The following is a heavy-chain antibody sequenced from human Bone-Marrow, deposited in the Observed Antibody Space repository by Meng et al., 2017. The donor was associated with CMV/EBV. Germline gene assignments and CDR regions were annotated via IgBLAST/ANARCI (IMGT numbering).Heavy chain of an antibody. CDR3: ARALRSSGPS. CDR1: GFTFSSYS. D-gene: IGHD6-19*01. J-gene: IGHJ4*02. V-gene: IGHV3-66*02. CDR2: IDPAGGA. Sequence: GEPLKISCAASGFTFSSYSMNWVRQAPGKGLEWVSVIDPAGGAYYADSVKGRFSISRDNSKNTLYLQIDSLRTEDTSVYYCARALRSSGPSWGQGTLVTVSS.